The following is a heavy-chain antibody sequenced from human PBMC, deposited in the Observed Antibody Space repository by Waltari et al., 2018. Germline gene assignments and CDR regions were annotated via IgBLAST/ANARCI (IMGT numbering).Heavy chain of an antibody. CDR3: ASEGLNGSGVATYY. CDR1: GGSISSSSYY. CDR2: IYYSGST. J-gene: IGHJ4*02. D-gene: IGHD3-10*01. V-gene: IGHV4-39*01. Sequence: QLQLQESGPGLVKPSETLSLTCTVSGGSISSSSYYWGWIRQPPGKGLEWIGSIYYSGSTSYNPALKSRVTISVDTSKNQFSLKLSSVTAADTAVYYCASEGLNGSGVATYYWGQGTLVTVSS.